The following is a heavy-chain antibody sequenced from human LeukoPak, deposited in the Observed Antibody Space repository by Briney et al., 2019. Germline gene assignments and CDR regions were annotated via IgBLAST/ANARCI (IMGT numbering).Heavy chain of an antibody. J-gene: IGHJ6*02. D-gene: IGHD5-24*01. CDR3: AKRDVTYGLDV. CDR2: ISGSGGST. Sequence: PGGFMRLSCAASGFSFTSYAMSWVRHAPWKGREWVSAISGSGGSTYYADSVKGQFTISRDNSRNTLYLQMNSLRAKDTAVYYCAKRDVTYGLDVWGQGTTVTVSS. V-gene: IGHV3-23*01. CDR1: GFSFTSYA.